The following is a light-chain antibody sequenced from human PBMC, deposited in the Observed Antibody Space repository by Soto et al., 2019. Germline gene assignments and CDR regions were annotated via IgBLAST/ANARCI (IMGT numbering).Light chain of an antibody. Sequence: DIQINKSPSSLSASVGDRVTITCQASQDISKFLTWYQQKPGKAPNLLIYDVSNLEAGVPSRFSGSGSGTHFTLTISSLHPEAIATYYCLQYNYLPLTFGGGTKVDIK. CDR1: QDISKF. CDR3: LQYNYLPLT. V-gene: IGKV1-33*01. J-gene: IGKJ4*01. CDR2: DVS.